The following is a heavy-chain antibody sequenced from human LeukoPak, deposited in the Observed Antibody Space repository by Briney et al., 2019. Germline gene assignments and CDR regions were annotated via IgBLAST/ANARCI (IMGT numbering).Heavy chain of an antibody. CDR2: IYYSGRT. D-gene: IGHD6-19*01. CDR3: ASQHLTVAGTAFDY. V-gene: IGHV4-39*01. CDR1: GGSISSSSYY. J-gene: IGHJ4*02. Sequence: SGTVSLTCTVSGGSISSSSYYWGWLREPPGKGLEGVGSIYYSGRTYYNPSLKSRLTISVDTSKHQFSLKLSSVTAADTAVYYCASQHLTVAGTAFDYWGQGTLVTVSS.